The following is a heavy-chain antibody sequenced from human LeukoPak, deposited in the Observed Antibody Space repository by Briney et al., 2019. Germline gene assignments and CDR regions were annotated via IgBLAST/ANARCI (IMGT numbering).Heavy chain of an antibody. CDR3: ARAIGGCDLLH. V-gene: IGHV1-3*01. CDR2: INAGNGNT. J-gene: IGHJ4*02. CDR1: GYTFTSYA. D-gene: IGHD5-12*01. Sequence: ASVEVSCKASGYTFTSYAMHWVRQAPGQRLEWMGWINAGNGNTKYPQKFQGRVTITRDTSASTAYMELSSLRSEDTAVYYCARAIGGCDLLHWGQGTLVTVSS.